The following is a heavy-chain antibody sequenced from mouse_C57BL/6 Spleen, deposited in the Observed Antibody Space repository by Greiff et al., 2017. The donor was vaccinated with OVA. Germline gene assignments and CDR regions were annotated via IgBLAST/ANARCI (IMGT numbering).Heavy chain of an antibody. Sequence: EVQVVESGGGLVKPGGSLKLSCAASGFTFSDYGMHWVRQAPEKGLEWVAYISSASSTIYYADTVKGRFTLSRDNAKNTLFQQRTSLKSEDTVMYYCARPLLRYYAMDYWGQGTSVTVSS. CDR1: GFTFSDYG. D-gene: IGHD1-1*01. J-gene: IGHJ4*01. CDR2: ISSASSTI. CDR3: ARPLLRYYAMDY. V-gene: IGHV5-17*01.